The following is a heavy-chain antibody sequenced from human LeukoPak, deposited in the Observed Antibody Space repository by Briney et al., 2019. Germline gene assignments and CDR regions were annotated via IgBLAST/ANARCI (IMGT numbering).Heavy chain of an antibody. CDR1: GFSISSGSF. V-gene: IGHV4-38-2*02. CDR3: ARVLVDGGRAHNSGIPRFDH. CDR2: IYYRGGT. J-gene: IGHJ4*02. D-gene: IGHD3-16*01. Sequence: KPSETLSLTCSVSGFSISSGSFWAWIRQPPGKGLGYVGIIYYRGGTHYNPSLKSRVTMSVETSYNQFFLNLTSLTAADTAVYYCARVLVDGGRAHNSGIPRFDHWGRGTLVTVSS.